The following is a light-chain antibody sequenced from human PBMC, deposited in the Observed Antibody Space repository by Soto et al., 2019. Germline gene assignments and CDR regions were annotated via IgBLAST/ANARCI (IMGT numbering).Light chain of an antibody. V-gene: IGKV1-9*01. Sequence: DIQMTQSPSSLSPSVGDTVTITCRSSRGISFYLGSYQQKPGRAPKLLIYAASTLQSGVPSRFSGSGSGTDFTLTISSLQPEDFATYYCQQLKSYSFGGGTKVDIK. CDR3: QQLKSYS. J-gene: IGKJ4*01. CDR1: RGISFY. CDR2: AAS.